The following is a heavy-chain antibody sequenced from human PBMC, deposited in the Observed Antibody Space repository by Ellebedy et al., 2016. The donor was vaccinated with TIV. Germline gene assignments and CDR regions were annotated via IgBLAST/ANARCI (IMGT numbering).Heavy chain of an antibody. D-gene: IGHD6-13*01. CDR1: GYTFTSYG. CDR3: ARVAAAAGGGFYY. Sequence: AASVKVSCKTSGYTFTSYGISWVRQAPGQGLEWMGWISANNGDTNYAQKLQGRVTMTTDTSTSTAYMELRSLRSDDTAVYYCARVAAAAGGGFYYWGQGTLVTVSS. J-gene: IGHJ4*02. V-gene: IGHV1-18*04. CDR2: ISANNGDT.